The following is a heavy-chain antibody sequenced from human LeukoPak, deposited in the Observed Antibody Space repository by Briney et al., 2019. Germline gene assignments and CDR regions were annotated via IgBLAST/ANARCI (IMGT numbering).Heavy chain of an antibody. Sequence: ASVKVSCKASGYTFTSYDINWVRQATGQGLEWMGWMNPNSGSTGYAQKFQGRVTMTRNTSISTAYMELSSLRSEDTAVYYCARGRRERITMIVVVSRQSYYYYMDVWGKGTTVTVSS. CDR1: GYTFTSYD. V-gene: IGHV1-8*01. J-gene: IGHJ6*03. D-gene: IGHD3-22*01. CDR2: MNPNSGST. CDR3: ARGRRERITMIVVVSRQSYYYYMDV.